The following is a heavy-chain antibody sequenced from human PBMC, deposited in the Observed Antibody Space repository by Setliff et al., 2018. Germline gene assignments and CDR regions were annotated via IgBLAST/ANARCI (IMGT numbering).Heavy chain of an antibody. CDR1: GESSSGYY. D-gene: IGHD3-10*01. J-gene: IGHJ4*02. CDR3: ARHATYYYGSGNLPFDH. Sequence: SETLSLTCAIHGESSSGYYWSWIRQSPGKTLEWIGEIMDGRDTVYNPSLNSRVTISFDASRNQFSLELSSVTAADTAVYYCARHATYYYGSGNLPFDHWAQGSLVTVSS. CDR2: IMDGRDT. V-gene: IGHV4-34*12.